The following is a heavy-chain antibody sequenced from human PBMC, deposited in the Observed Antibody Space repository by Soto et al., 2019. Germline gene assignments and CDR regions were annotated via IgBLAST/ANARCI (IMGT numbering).Heavy chain of an antibody. V-gene: IGHV5-51*01. CDR2: IYPGDSDT. CDR3: ARRSTVTTDVDYYYMDV. J-gene: IGHJ6*03. D-gene: IGHD4-17*01. Sequence: GESLKISCKGSGYSFTSYWIGWVRQMPGKGLEWMGIIYPGDSDTRYSPSFQGQVTISADKSISTAYLQWSSLKASDTAMYYCARRSTVTTDVDYYYMDVWGKGTKVTVSS. CDR1: GYSFTSYW.